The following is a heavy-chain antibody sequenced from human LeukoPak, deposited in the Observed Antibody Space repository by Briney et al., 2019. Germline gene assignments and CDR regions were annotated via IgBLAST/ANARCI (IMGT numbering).Heavy chain of an antibody. Sequence: SESLSLTCAVPGGSISSYFRSWIWQPPGKGLEWIAYMFYSGSTNYNPSLKSRVTISVDTSKNQFSLDLSSVTAADTAVYYCARYTSSWFDSWGQGTLVTVSS. V-gene: IGHV4-59*01. CDR3: ARYTSSWFDS. CDR1: GGSISSYF. J-gene: IGHJ5*01. D-gene: IGHD6-13*01. CDR2: MFYSGST.